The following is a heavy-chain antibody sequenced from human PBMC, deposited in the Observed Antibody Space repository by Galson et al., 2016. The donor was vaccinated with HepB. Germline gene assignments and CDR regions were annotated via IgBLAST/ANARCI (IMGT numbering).Heavy chain of an antibody. CDR3: AKSPTIRLRTPFDM. Sequence: SLRLSCAASGFSFRNYGMSWVRQAPGKGLECVAAISGSGESTFSADSVKGRFIISRDNSRDTLFLQMSSLRVEDTATYFCAKSPTIRLRTPFDMWGQGTKVFVSS. J-gene: IGHJ3*02. CDR2: ISGSGEST. D-gene: IGHD1-14*01. V-gene: IGHV3-23*01. CDR1: GFSFRNYG.